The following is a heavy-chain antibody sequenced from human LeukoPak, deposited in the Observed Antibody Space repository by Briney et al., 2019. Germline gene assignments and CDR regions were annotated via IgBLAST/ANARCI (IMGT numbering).Heavy chain of an antibody. J-gene: IGHJ6*02. CDR2: ISAYNGNT. Sequence: ASVKVSCKASGGTFSSYAISWVRQAPGQGLEWMGWISAYNGNTNYAQKLQGRVTMTTDTSTSTAYMELRSLRSDDTAVYYCARDLHVVVPAPNDYGMDVWGQGTTVTVSS. D-gene: IGHD2-2*01. CDR1: GGTFSSYA. CDR3: ARDLHVVVPAPNDYGMDV. V-gene: IGHV1-18*01.